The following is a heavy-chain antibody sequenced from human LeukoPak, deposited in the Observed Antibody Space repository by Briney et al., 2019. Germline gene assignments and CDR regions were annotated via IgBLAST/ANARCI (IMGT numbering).Heavy chain of an antibody. V-gene: IGHV5-51*01. CDR3: ARPNITSYYDSRGYDAFDV. CDR2: IYPDDSDT. D-gene: IGHD3-22*01. J-gene: IGHJ3*01. Sequence: GESLKISCKGSGYRFNAYWIAWVRQMPGKGLEWMGIIYPDDSDTRYSPSFQGQVTISADKSVRTAYLQWSSLKASDTAMYYCARPNITSYYDSRGYDAFDVWGQRTMVTVSS. CDR1: GYRFNAYW.